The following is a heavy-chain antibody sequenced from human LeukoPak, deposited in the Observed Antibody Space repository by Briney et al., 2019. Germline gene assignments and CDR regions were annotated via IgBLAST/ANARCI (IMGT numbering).Heavy chain of an antibody. D-gene: IGHD4-11*01. CDR2: IIPIFGTA. CDR1: GGTFGSYA. V-gene: IGHV1-69*01. Sequence: ASVKVSCKASGGTFGSYAISWVRQAPGQGLEWMGGIIPIFGTANYAQKFQGRVTITADESTSTAYMELSSLRSEDTAVYYCAIQTTVTTDPMGYWGQGTLVTVSS. J-gene: IGHJ4*02. CDR3: AIQTTVTTDPMGY.